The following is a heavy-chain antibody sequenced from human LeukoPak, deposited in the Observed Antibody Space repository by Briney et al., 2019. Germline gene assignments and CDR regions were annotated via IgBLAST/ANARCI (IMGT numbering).Heavy chain of an antibody. D-gene: IGHD4-17*01. CDR1: GFTLSSYA. CDR2: ISGSGGST. J-gene: IGHJ4*02. V-gene: IGHV3-23*01. CDR3: AKDCRDYGAPPGFDY. Sequence: GGSLRLSCAASGFTLSSYAMRWVRQAPGKGVEWVSAISGSGGSTYYADSVKGRFTISRDNSKNTLYLQMNSLRAEDTAVYYCAKDCRDYGAPPGFDYWGQGTLVTVSS.